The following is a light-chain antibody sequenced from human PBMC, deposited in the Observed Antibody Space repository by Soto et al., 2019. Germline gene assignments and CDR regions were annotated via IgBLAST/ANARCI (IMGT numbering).Light chain of an antibody. J-gene: IGKJ5*01. Sequence: EIVLTQSPGTLSLSPGEGDTLSCRASQSVSSNSLAWYQQKPGQAPRLLIYGASTRATGIPDRFSGSGSGTDFTLTISSLQSEDFAVYYCQQYNNWTKITFGQGTRLEIK. CDR3: QQYNNWTKIT. CDR2: GAS. V-gene: IGKV3D-15*01. CDR1: QSVSSN.